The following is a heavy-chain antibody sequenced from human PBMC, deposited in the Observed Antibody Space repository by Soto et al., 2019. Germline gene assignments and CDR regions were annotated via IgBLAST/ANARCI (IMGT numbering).Heavy chain of an antibody. V-gene: IGHV2-5*02. CDR3: AHRVLRTVFGLVTTTAIYFDF. CDR1: GFSLTTSGVG. Sequence: QITLNESGPTQVKPRQTLTLTCTFSGFSLTTSGVGVGWIRQSSGKAPEWLALIYWDDDKRYSPSLKSRLTITKDTSNNQVVLTMADLDPADTATYYCAHRVLRTVFGLVTTTAIYFDFWGQGTPVAVSS. D-gene: IGHD3-3*01. J-gene: IGHJ4*02. CDR2: IYWDDDK.